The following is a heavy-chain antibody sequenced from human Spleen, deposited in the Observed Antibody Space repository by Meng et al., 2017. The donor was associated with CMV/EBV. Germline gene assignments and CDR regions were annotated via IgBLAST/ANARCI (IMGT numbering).Heavy chain of an antibody. CDR1: GDCISSGGFS. Sequence: VSGDCISSGGFSWSWIRQRPGKGLEWIGYIYYSGRTYYNPSLKSRVTISLDISKKQFSLKLKSVTAADTAVYYCASTIYGMVSVFDDWGQGTLVTVSS. J-gene: IGHJ4*02. CDR3: ASTIYGMVSVFDD. V-gene: IGHV4-31*02. CDR2: IYYSGRT. D-gene: IGHD3-3*01.